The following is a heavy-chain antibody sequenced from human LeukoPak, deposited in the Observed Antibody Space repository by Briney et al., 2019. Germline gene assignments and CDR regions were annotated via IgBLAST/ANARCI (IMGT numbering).Heavy chain of an antibody. CDR3: AKGSFAYSSSSPLDY. D-gene: IGHD6-6*01. J-gene: IGHJ4*02. V-gene: IGHV3-23*01. CDR1: GFTFSAYA. CDR2: ISGSGGDT. Sequence: PGGSLRLSCAASGFTFSAYAIGWVRQAPGKGLEWVSAISGSGGDTYYAEFVKGRFTISRDNSKNTLYLQMNSLRAEDTAVYYCAKGSFAYSSSSPLDYWGQGTLVTVSS.